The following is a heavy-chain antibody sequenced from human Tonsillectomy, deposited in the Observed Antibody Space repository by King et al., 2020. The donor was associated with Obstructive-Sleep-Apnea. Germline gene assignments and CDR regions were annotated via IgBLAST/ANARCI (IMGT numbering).Heavy chain of an antibody. D-gene: IGHD3-10*01. J-gene: IGHJ4*02. CDR2: IKQDGSET. V-gene: IGHV3-7*03. CDR1: GFTFSNFW. Sequence: VQLVESGGGLVQPGGSLRLSCAASGFTFSNFWMTWVRQAPGKGPEWVSNIKQDGSETYYVDSVRGRFTISRDNAKNSLYLQMNNLIAEDTAVYYCASRPPAETYFGVFDFWGQGALVTVSS. CDR3: ASRPPAETYFGVFDF.